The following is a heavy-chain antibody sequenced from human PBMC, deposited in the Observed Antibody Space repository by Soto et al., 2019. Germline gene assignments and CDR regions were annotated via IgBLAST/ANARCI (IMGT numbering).Heavy chain of an antibody. Sequence: EVQLVESGGGLVQPGGSLRLSCVASGFTFSSNAMRWVRQAPGKGLEWVSHITSGSGGGTYYADSVKGRFTISGNNAKNTLYMQMNSLRVEDTAVYYCWKGTWGAFYIWGHGTLVTVSS. V-gene: IGHV3-23*04. CDR2: ITSGSGGGT. J-gene: IGHJ3*02. D-gene: IGHD7-27*01. CDR3: WKGTWGAFYI. CDR1: GFTFSSNA.